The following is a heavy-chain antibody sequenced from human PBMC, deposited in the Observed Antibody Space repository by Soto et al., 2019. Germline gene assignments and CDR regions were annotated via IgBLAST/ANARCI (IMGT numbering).Heavy chain of an antibody. D-gene: IGHD3-16*01. CDR1: GGSFSGYY. V-gene: IGHV4-59*01. CDR2: INYSGST. J-gene: IGHJ4*02. CDR3: ARAWGEAFDY. Sequence: SETLSLTCAVYGGSFSGYYWSWIRQPPGKGLEWIGYINYSGSTNYNPSLKSRVTISVDTSKNQFSLKLSSVTAADTAVYYCARAWGEAFDYWGQGTLVTVSS.